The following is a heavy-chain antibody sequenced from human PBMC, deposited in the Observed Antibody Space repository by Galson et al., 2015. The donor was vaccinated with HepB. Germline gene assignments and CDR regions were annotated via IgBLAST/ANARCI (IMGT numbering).Heavy chain of an antibody. CDR3: STAQLSAYYYDTRGFYDYFDY. CDR2: IRSKPEGATT. CDR1: GFTFNNAW. Sequence: SLRLSCAASGFTFNNAWMSWVRQAPGKGLEWVGRIRSKPEGATTDYAAPVKGRFTISRDDSKNTLYLQMNSLKTEDTAVYYCSTAQLSAYYYDTRGFYDYFDYWGQGTLVTVSS. J-gene: IGHJ4*02. V-gene: IGHV3-15*01. D-gene: IGHD3-22*01.